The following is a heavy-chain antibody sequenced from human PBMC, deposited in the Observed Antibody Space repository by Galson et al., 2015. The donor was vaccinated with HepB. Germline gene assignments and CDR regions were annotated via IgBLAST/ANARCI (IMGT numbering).Heavy chain of an antibody. CDR1: GFTFSNNA. V-gene: IGHV3-23*01. J-gene: IGHJ4*02. Sequence: SLRLSCAGSGFTFSNNAMSWVRQAPGKGLEWVSGISGSGGSTHFADSVKGRFTISRDNSEDTLYLQLDSPRVEDTAVYYCAKDFADYTFGYDVWGRGTRVTVSS. CDR3: AKDFADYTFGYDV. CDR2: ISGSGGST. D-gene: IGHD3-22*01.